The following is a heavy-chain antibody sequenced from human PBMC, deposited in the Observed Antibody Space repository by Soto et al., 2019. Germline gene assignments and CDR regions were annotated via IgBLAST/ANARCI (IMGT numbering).Heavy chain of an antibody. CDR2: IYHSGST. CDR3: ARLPWVAATFDY. Sequence: QVQLQESGPGLVKPSGTLSLTCAVSGGSISSSNWWSWVRQHPGNVLEWIGEIYHSGSTNYNPSLKSRVTISVDKSKNPFSLKLSSVTAADTAVYYCARLPWVAATFDYWGQGTLVTVSS. CDR1: GGSISSSNW. D-gene: IGHD2-15*01. J-gene: IGHJ4*02. V-gene: IGHV4-4*02.